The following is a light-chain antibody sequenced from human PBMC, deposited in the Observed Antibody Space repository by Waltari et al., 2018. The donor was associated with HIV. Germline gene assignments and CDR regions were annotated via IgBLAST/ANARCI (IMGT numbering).Light chain of an antibody. V-gene: IGLV2-23*02. J-gene: IGLJ2*01. CDR1: SSDVGGYNL. CDR2: EVS. Sequence: QSALTQPASMSGSPGQSITISCTGTSSDVGGYNLVSWYQQHPGKAPKLMIYEVSKRPCGVSNRLSGSKSGNTASLRISGLEAAEGAEYYCCVYAGSTPYVIFGGGTQLPVL. CDR3: CVYAGSTPYVI.